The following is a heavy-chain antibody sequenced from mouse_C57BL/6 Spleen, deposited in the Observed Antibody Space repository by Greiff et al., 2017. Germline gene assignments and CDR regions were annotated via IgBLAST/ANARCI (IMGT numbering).Heavy chain of an antibody. CDR2: IDPETGGT. CDR3: TRSDCYYWYCDV. V-gene: IGHV1-15*01. Sequence: QVQLKESGAELVRPGASVTLSCEASGYTFTDYEMHWVKQTPVHGLEWIGAIDPETGGTAYNQKFKGKAILTADKSSSTAYMELRSLTSEDSAVYYCTRSDCYYWYCDVWGTGTTVPVSS. J-gene: IGHJ1*03. CDR1: GYTFTDYE.